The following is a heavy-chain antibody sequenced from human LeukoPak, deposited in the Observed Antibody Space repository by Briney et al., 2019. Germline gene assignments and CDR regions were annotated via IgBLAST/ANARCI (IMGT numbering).Heavy chain of an antibody. CDR1: GYTFIGYY. CDR2: INPNSGGT. V-gene: IGHV1-2*02. CDR3: AGGRLYGSGSYHSFDY. Sequence: ASVKVSCKASGYTFIGYYMHWVRQAPGQGLEWMGWINPNSGGTNYAQKFQGRVTMTRDTSISTAYMELSRLRSDDTAVYYCAGGRLYGSGSYHSFDYWGQGTLVTVSS. J-gene: IGHJ4*02. D-gene: IGHD3-10*01.